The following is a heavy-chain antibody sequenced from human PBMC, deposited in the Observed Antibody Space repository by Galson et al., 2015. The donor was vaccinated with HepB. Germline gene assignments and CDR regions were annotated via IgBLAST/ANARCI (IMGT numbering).Heavy chain of an antibody. CDR2: ISSSSSYI. CDR1: GFTFSSYS. Sequence: SLRLSCAASGFTFSSYSMNWVRQAPGKGLEWVSSISSSSSYIYYADSVKGRFTISRDNAKNSLYLQMNSLRAEDTAVYYCARESNKYDSSGYYEAYYYYGMVVCGQGSTVTVS. J-gene: IGHJ6*02. V-gene: IGHV3-21*01. D-gene: IGHD3-22*01. CDR3: ARESNKYDSSGYYEAYYYYGMVV.